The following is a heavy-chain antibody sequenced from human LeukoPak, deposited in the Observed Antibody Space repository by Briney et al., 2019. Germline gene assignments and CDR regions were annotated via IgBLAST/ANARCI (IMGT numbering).Heavy chain of an antibody. D-gene: IGHD3-22*01. V-gene: IGHV3-21*01. J-gene: IGHJ4*02. Sequence: GGSLRLSCAASGFTFSTYNMNWVRQAPGKGLEWVSSISGSSSYIYYADSVKGRFSISRDNAKNSLYLQMNSLRAEDTAVYYCTRGGDSSGYYPPDFDYWGQGTLVTVSS. CDR1: GFTFSTYN. CDR3: TRGGDSSGYYPPDFDY. CDR2: ISGSSSYI.